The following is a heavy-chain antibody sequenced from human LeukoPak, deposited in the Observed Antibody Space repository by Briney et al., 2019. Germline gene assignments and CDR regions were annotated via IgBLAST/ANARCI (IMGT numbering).Heavy chain of an antibody. D-gene: IGHD1-26*01. CDR2: IYYSGST. CDR1: GGSISSGGYY. Sequence: PSQTLSLTCTVSGGSISSGGYYWSWIRQHPGKGLESIGYIYYSGSTYYNASLKSRLTISVDTSKNQFSLKLSSVTAADTAVYYCARVSGSYYVVDYWGQGTLVTVSS. CDR3: ARVSGSYYVVDY. J-gene: IGHJ4*02. V-gene: IGHV4-31*03.